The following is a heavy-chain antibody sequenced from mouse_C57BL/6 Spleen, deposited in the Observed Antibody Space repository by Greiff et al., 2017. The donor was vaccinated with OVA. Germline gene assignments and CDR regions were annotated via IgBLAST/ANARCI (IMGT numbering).Heavy chain of an antibody. CDR3: ARPYYYGSSYGYYAMDY. D-gene: IGHD1-1*01. Sequence: DVHLVESGGGLVKPGGSLKLSCAASGFTFSDYGMHWVRQAPEKGLEWVAYISSGSSTIYSADTVKGRFTISRDNAKNTLFLQMTSLRSEDTAMYYCARPYYYGSSYGYYAMDYWGQGTSVTVSS. CDR2: ISSGSSTI. CDR1: GFTFSDYG. V-gene: IGHV5-17*01. J-gene: IGHJ4*01.